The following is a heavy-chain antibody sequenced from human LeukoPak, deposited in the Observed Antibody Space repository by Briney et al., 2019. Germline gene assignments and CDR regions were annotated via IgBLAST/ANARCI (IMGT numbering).Heavy chain of an antibody. CDR3: ARVPKYFDL. CDR2: IYHSGST. J-gene: IGHJ2*01. Sequence: SETLSLTCTVSGGSISSSSYYWGRIRQPPGKGLEWIGEIYHSGSTNYNPSLKSRVTISVDKSKNQFSLKLSSVTAADTAVYYCARVPKYFDLWGRGTLVTVSS. V-gene: IGHV4-39*07. CDR1: GGSISSSSYY.